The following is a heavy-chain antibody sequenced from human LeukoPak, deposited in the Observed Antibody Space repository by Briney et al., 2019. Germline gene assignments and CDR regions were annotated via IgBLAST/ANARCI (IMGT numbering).Heavy chain of an antibody. D-gene: IGHD1-26*01. CDR1: GFSLSTTGMR. CDR2: IDWDDDK. V-gene: IGHV2-70*04. J-gene: IGHJ4*02. Sequence: SGPTLVKPTQTLTLTCTFSGFSLSTTGMRVSWIRRPPGKALEWLARIDWDDDKFYSTSLKTRLTISKDTSKNQVVLTMTNMDPVDTATYYCTRAIVGATLSYLDYWGQGALVTVSS. CDR3: TRAIVGATLSYLDY.